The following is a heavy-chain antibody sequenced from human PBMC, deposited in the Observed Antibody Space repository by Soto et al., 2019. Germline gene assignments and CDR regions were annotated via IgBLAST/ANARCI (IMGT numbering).Heavy chain of an antibody. J-gene: IGHJ4*02. CDR2: FDPEDGET. D-gene: IGHD3-22*01. CDR3: ATVDYYDSSGYLGY. CDR1: GYTLTELS. Sequence: GASVKVSCKVSGYTLTELSMHWVRQAPGKGLEKIGGFDPEDGETIYAQKFQGRVTMTEDTSTDTAYMELSSLRSEDTAVYYCATVDYYDSSGYLGYWGQGTLVTVSS. V-gene: IGHV1-24*01.